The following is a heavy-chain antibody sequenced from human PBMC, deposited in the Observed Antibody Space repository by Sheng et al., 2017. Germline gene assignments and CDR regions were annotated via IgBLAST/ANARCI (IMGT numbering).Heavy chain of an antibody. Sequence: QVQLQESGPRLVRPSETLSLTCAVSGYSISSGFYWAGSGRPPQRGLEWIGSIYLGGDTYDQPVAHGSRQXVARHVQDHFSLALTSVTAADTATYYCARLVHSNYADFWGQGILVTVSS. CDR1: GYSISSGFY. J-gene: IGHJ4*02. V-gene: IGHV4-38-2*01. CDR3: ARLVHSNYADF. CDR2: IYLGGDT. D-gene: IGHD2-2*01.